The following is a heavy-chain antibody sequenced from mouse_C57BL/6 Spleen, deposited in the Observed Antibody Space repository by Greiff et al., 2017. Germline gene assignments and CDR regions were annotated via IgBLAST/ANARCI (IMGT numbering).Heavy chain of an antibody. V-gene: IGHV1-26*01. CDR1: GYTFTDYY. CDR3: ARSEGTWFAY. J-gene: IGHJ3*01. CDR2: INPNNGGT. Sequence: VQLQQSGPELVKPGASVKISCKASGYTFTDYYMNWVKQSHGKSLEWIGDINPNNGGTSYNQKFKGKATLTVDKSSSTAYMELRSLTSEDSAVYYCARSEGTWFAYWGQGTLVTVSA.